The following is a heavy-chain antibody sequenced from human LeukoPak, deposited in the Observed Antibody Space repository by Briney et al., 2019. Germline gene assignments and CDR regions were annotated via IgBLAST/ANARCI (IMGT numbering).Heavy chain of an antibody. J-gene: IGHJ4*02. CDR1: GGSFSGYY. CDR3: ARASSSWYIFDY. Sequence: PSETLSLTCAVYGGSFSGYYWSWIRQPPGKGLEWIGEINHSGSTNYNPSLKSRVTISVDTSKNQFSLKLSSVTAADTAVYYCARASSSWYIFDYWGQGTLVTVSS. CDR2: INHSGST. V-gene: IGHV4-34*01. D-gene: IGHD6-13*01.